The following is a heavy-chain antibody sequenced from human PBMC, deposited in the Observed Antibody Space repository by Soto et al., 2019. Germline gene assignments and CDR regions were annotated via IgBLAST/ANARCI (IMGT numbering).Heavy chain of an antibody. CDR3: VSHRIRTPGVGY. V-gene: IGHV1-18*01. CDR2: IRAYNGNT. D-gene: IGHD1-1*01. CDR1: GYTFTSYG. J-gene: IGHJ4*02. Sequence: ASVKVSCKASGYTFTSYGISWVRQAPGQGLEWMGWIRAYNGNTNYPQKLRGRFTISRDNTKNSLYLQMNSLRAEDTAVYFCVSHRIRTPGVGYWGQGTLVTVSS.